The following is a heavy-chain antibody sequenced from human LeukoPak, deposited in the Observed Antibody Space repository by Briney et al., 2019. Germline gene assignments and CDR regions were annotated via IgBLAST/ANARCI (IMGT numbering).Heavy chain of an antibody. CDR3: ARVARATAFDI. D-gene: IGHD5-12*01. Sequence: GGSLRLSCAASGFTFSSYSMNWVRRAPGKGLEWVSSISSSSSYIYYADSVKGRFTISRDNAKNSLYLQMNSLRAEDTAVYYCARVARATAFDIWGQGTMVTVSS. CDR1: GFTFSSYS. CDR2: ISSSSSYI. V-gene: IGHV3-21*01. J-gene: IGHJ3*02.